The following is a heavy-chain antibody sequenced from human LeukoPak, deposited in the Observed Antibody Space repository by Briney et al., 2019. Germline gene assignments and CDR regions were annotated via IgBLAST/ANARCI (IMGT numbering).Heavy chain of an antibody. J-gene: IGHJ3*02. CDR3: AKYGNTFDI. CDR1: GFTFSSYG. CDR2: IWYDGSNK. Sequence: GGSLRLSCAASGFTFSSYGMHWVRQAPGKGLEWVAVIWYDGSNKFYADSVKGRFTISRDNSKNTVYLQMNSLRAEDAAVYYCAKYGNTFDIWGQGTMVTVSS. D-gene: IGHD2/OR15-2a*01. V-gene: IGHV3-30*02.